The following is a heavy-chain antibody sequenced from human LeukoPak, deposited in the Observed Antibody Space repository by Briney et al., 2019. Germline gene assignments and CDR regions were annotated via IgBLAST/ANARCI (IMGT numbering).Heavy chain of an antibody. V-gene: IGHV5-51*01. CDR1: GYSFTSYW. J-gene: IGHJ6*03. Sequence: GGFLRLSCAASGYSFTSYWIGWVRQMPGKGLEWMGIIYPGDSDTRYSPSFQGQVTISADKSISTAYLQWSSLKASDTAMYYCARLYSGYDSSYYYYMDVWGKGTTVTVSS. CDR3: ARLYSGYDSSYYYYMDV. D-gene: IGHD5-12*01. CDR2: IYPGDSDT.